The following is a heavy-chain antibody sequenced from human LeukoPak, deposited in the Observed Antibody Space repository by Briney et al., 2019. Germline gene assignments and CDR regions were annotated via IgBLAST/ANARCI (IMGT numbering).Heavy chain of an antibody. V-gene: IGHV3-21*01. CDR3: VRRETVFGVVTNFDY. Sequence: GGSLRLSCAASKFIFGDYNMNWVRQAPGKGLEWVSSISRSGNDKYYADSVKGRFTISRDNAKNSVYLQMNGLRAEDTAVYYCVRRETVFGVVTNFDYWGEGVLVTVSS. J-gene: IGHJ4*02. D-gene: IGHD3-3*01. CDR2: ISRSGNDK. CDR1: KFIFGDYN.